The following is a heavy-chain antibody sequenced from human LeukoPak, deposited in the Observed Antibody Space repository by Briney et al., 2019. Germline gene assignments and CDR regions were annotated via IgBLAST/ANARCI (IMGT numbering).Heavy chain of an antibody. CDR1: GGSISSYY. D-gene: IGHD3-3*01. V-gene: IGHV4-59*01. CDR2: IYYSGST. J-gene: IGHJ6*03. Sequence: SETLSSTCTVSGGSISSYYWSWIRQPPGKGLEWIGYIYYSGSTNYNPSLKSRVTISVDTSKNQFSLKLSSVTAADTAVYYCARDRREYYDFWSGSPPHYYYMDVWGKGTTVTVSS. CDR3: ARDRREYYDFWSGSPPHYYYMDV.